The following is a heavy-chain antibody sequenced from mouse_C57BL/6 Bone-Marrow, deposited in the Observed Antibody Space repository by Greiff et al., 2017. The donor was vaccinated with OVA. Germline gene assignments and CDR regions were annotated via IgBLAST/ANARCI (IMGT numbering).Heavy chain of an antibody. CDR2: IRLKSDNYAT. J-gene: IGHJ3*01. V-gene: IGHV6-3*01. CDR3: AGRGVPFAY. CDR1: GFTFSNYW. Sequence: DVQLVESGGGLVQPGGSMKLSCVASGFTFSNYWMNWVRQSPEKGLEWVAQIRLKSDNYATHYAESVKGRFTISSADSKSSVYLQMDNVRAGDTGIYYCAGRGVPFAYWGQGTLVTVSA.